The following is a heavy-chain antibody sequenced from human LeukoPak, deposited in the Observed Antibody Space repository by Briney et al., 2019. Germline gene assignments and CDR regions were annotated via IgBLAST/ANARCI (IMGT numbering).Heavy chain of an antibody. CDR3: ARDGNVLHWGQKLYYMDV. D-gene: IGHD7-27*01. CDR1: GGSISSYY. CDR2: IYTSGST. J-gene: IGHJ6*03. Sequence: SETLSLTCTVSGGSISSYYWSWIRQPAGKGLEWIGRIYTSGSTNYNPSLKSRVTMSVDTSKNQFSLKLSSVTAADTAVYYCARDGNVLHWGQKLYYMDVWGKGTTVTVSS. V-gene: IGHV4-4*07.